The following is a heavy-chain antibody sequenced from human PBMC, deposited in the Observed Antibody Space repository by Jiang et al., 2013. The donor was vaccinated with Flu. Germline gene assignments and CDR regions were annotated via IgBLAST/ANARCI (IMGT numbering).Heavy chain of an antibody. J-gene: IGHJ4*02. Sequence: SGAEVKKPGSSVKFLQASEALQQLCYQLVRQAPGQGLEWMGGIIPIFGTANYAQKFQGRVTITADESTSTAYMELSSLRSEDTAVYYCARGLSYYDYVWGSYRYTYFDYWGQGTLVTVSS. CDR2: IIPIFGTA. CDR1: EALQQLC. D-gene: IGHD3-16*02. CDR3: ARGLSYYDYVWGSYRYTYFDY. V-gene: IGHV1-69*01.